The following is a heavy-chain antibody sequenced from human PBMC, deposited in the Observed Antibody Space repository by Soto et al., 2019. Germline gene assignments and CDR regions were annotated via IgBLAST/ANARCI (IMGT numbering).Heavy chain of an antibody. Sequence: SGPTLVNPTQPLTLTCTFSGFSLSTRGMCLSWIRQPPGKALEWLALIDWDDDKYYSTSLKTRLTISKDTPKNQVVLTMTNMDPVDTATYYCARAPAGDCKNGMDVWGQGTTVTVSS. J-gene: IGHJ6*02. CDR3: ARAPAGDCKNGMDV. V-gene: IGHV2-70*01. CDR2: IDWDDDK. CDR1: GFSLSTRGMC. D-gene: IGHD2-21*02.